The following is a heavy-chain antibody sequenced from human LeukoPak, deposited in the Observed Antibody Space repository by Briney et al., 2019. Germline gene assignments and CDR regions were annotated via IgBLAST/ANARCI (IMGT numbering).Heavy chain of an antibody. V-gene: IGHV4-59*08. CDR3: ARAGELGEFGVFY. CDR2: IYYSGST. D-gene: IGHD3-10*01. J-gene: IGHJ4*02. Sequence: IPSETLSLTCTVSGGSISSCYWSWIRQSPGKGLEWIGYIYYSGSTNYNPSLKSRVSISVDTSKNQFSLKLSSVTAADTAVYYCARAGELGEFGVFYWGQGTLVTVSS. CDR1: GGSISSCY.